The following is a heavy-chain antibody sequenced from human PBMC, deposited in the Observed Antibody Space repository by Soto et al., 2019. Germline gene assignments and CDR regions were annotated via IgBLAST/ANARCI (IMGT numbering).Heavy chain of an antibody. CDR2: INPDGSTT. CDR3: ARVPTTVTTPGMDV. V-gene: IGHV3-74*01. CDR1: GFTFSSYW. Sequence: GGSLRLSCAASGFTFSSYWMHWVRQAPGEGLMWVSRINPDGSTTSYADSVKGRFTISRDNAKNTLNLQMNSLRVEDTAVYYCARVPTTVTTPGMDVWGQGTTVTVSS. J-gene: IGHJ6*02. D-gene: IGHD4-4*01.